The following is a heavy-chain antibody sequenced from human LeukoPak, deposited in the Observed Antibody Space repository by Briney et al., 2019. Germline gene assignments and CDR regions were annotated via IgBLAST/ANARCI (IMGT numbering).Heavy chain of an antibody. CDR1: GGSISSYY. Sequence: SETLPLTCTVSGGSISSYYWSWIRQPAGKGLEWIGRIYTSGSTNYNPSLKSRVTMSVDTSKNQFSLKLSSVTAADTAVYYCARGLYCSGTSCPHPLFDYWGQGTLVTVSS. V-gene: IGHV4-4*07. CDR2: IYTSGST. CDR3: ARGLYCSGTSCPHPLFDY. J-gene: IGHJ4*02. D-gene: IGHD2-2*01.